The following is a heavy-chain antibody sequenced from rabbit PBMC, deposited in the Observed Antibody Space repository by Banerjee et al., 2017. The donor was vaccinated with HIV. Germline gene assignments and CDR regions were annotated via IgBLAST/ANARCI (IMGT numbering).Heavy chain of an antibody. CDR1: GFDFSSYY. CDR2: IYAGKGRT. J-gene: IGHJ4*01. CDR3: ARDWGYSYITNYFNF. D-gene: IGHD6-1*01. V-gene: IGHV1S7*01. Sequence: QLKESGGGLVQPGGSLKLSCKASGFDFSSYYMSWVRQAPGKGLEWIGAIYAGKGRTYYANWVNGRFTISSDNAQNTVDLQMNSLTAADTATYFCARDWGYSYITNYFNFWGQGTLVTVS.